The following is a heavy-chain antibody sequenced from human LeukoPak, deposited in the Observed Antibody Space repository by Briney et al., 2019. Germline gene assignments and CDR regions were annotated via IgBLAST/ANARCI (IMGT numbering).Heavy chain of an antibody. CDR3: ARGLPPVMKYYFDY. Sequence: GGSLRLSCTASGFTFNSYGMHWVRQAPGKGLEWVAVMWYDGSNKYYADSVKGRFTISRDDSKNTLYLQMNSLRAEDTAMYYCARGLPPVMKYYFDYWGQGTLVTVSS. V-gene: IGHV3-33*01. J-gene: IGHJ4*02. CDR2: MWYDGSNK. D-gene: IGHD4-11*01. CDR1: GFTFNSYG.